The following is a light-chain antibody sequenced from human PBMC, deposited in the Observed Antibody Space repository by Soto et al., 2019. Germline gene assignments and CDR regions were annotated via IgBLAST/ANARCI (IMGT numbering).Light chain of an antibody. Sequence: EIVLTHSPATLSLSPGEGATLSCRSGQSVSSYLAWYQQKPGQAPRLLIYDASNRATGIPARFSGSGSGTDFTLTISRLEPEDFAVYYCQQYGSSPRTFGQGTKVDIK. CDR1: QSVSSY. V-gene: IGKV3-20*01. CDR2: DAS. CDR3: QQYGSSPRT. J-gene: IGKJ1*01.